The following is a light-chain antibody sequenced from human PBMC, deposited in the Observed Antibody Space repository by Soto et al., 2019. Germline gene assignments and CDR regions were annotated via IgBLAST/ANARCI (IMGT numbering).Light chain of an antibody. Sequence: QSVLTQPPSASGTPGQRVTISCSGSSSNIGRNTVNWYQQLPGTAPKLLTHSNNQRPSGVPDRFSGSKSGTSASLAISGLQSEDEAHYYCAAWDDSLNGHVVFGGGTKLTVL. J-gene: IGLJ2*01. CDR1: SSNIGRNT. CDR3: AAWDDSLNGHVV. V-gene: IGLV1-44*01. CDR2: SNN.